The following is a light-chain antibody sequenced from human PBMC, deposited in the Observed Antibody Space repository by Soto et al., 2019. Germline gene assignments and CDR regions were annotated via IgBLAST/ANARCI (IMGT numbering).Light chain of an antibody. CDR1: ISHFVVYNY. Sequence: QSALPQPASVSGSPGQSITISCSGTISHFVVYNYVSWYQQHPGKAPKLMLYGVSKRPSGVSNRFSGSKSGNTASPTISGLRAEVEADHYCNSYTSNNTYVFGTGTKVGVL. J-gene: IGLJ1*01. CDR2: GVS. CDR3: NSYTSNNTYV. V-gene: IGLV2-14*01.